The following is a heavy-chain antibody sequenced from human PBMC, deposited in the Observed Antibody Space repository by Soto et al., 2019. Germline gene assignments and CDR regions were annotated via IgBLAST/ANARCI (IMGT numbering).Heavy chain of an antibody. CDR3: VHPRSTVQIPPT. Sequence: GSLRLSCSASGFTFSMFSMHWVRQAPGKGLEYVSGISSNGDSTYYADSVKGRFTISRDNSKNTLYLQMSSLRAVDTAVYYCVHPRSTVQIPPTWGQGTLVTVSS. V-gene: IGHV3-64D*06. D-gene: IGHD4-17*01. CDR2: ISSNGDST. J-gene: IGHJ5*02. CDR1: GFTFSMFS.